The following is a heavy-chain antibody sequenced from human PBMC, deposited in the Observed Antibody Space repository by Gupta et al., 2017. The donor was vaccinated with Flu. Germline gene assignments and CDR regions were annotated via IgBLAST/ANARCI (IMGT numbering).Heavy chain of an antibody. CDR3: AKDKVHLLWFGELPPPLQH. CDR1: GFTFSSYA. V-gene: IGHV3-23*01. D-gene: IGHD3-10*01. Sequence: EVQLLESGGGLVQPGGSLRLSCAASGFTFSSYAMSWVRQAPGKGLEWVSAISGSGGSTYYADSVKGRFTISRDNSKNTLYLQMNSLRAEDTAVYYCAKDKVHLLWFGELPPPLQHWGQGTLVTVSS. J-gene: IGHJ1*01. CDR2: ISGSGGST.